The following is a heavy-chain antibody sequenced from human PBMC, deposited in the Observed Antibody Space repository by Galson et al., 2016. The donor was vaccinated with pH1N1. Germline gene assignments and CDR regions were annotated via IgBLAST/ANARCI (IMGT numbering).Heavy chain of an antibody. CDR1: GGTFTTYA. V-gene: IGHV1-69*05. D-gene: IGHD3-22*01. CDR2: IIPVLTST. CDR3: ARGYSRVGGIEH. J-gene: IGHJ4*02. Sequence: SVKVSCKASGGTFTTYAVSWVRQAPGQGLEWMGGIIPVLTSTAYAQKFQDRVTITTDASTSTVYMELSNLRSDDTAVYYCARGYSRVGGIEHWGQGTLVTVSS.